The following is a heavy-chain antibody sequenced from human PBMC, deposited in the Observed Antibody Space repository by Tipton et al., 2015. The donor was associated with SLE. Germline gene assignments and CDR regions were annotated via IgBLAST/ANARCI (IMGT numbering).Heavy chain of an antibody. CDR3: ARDAYSSSMDV. CDR1: GGSISSSSYY. CDR2: IYYSGST. D-gene: IGHD6-13*01. V-gene: IGHV4-61*01. J-gene: IGHJ6*03. Sequence: TLSLTCTVSGGSISSSSYYWSWIRQPPGKGLEWIGYIYYSGSTNYNPSLKSRVTISVDTSKNQLSLKLSSVTAEDTAVYYCARDAYSSSMDVWGKGTTVTVSS.